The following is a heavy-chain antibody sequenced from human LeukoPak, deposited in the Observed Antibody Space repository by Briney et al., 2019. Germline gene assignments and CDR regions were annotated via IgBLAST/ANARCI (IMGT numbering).Heavy chain of an antibody. Sequence: GASVKVSCKASGYTFTSYYMHWVRQAPGQGLEWMGIINPSGGSTSYAQKFQGRVTMTRDTSTSTVYMELSSLRSEDTAVYYCARAVARVFGYFHGMDVWGQGTTVTVSS. J-gene: IGHJ6*02. D-gene: IGHD6-19*01. CDR3: ARAVARVFGYFHGMDV. V-gene: IGHV1-46*01. CDR1: GYTFTSYY. CDR2: INPSGGST.